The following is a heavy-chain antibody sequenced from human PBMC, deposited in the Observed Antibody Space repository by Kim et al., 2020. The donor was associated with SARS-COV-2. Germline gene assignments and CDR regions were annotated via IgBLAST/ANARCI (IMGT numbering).Heavy chain of an antibody. CDR3: AFGYCSGGSCYSNFYGMDV. CDR2: INRSGST. D-gene: IGHD2-15*01. CDR1: GGSFSGYY. Sequence: SETLSLTCAVYGGSFSGYYWSWIRQPPGKGLEWIGEINRSGSTNYNPSLKSRVTISVDTSKNQFSLKLSSVTAADTAVYYCAFGYCSGGSCYSNFYGMDVWGQGTTVTVSS. V-gene: IGHV4-34*01. J-gene: IGHJ6*02.